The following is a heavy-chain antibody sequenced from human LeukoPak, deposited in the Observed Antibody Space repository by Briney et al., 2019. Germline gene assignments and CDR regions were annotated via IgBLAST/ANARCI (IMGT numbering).Heavy chain of an antibody. J-gene: IGHJ5*02. V-gene: IGHV3-48*03. CDR1: GFDLSTYE. CDR3: ARGDPHADL. Sequence: PGGSLRLPCAASGFDLSTYEMNWVRQAPGEGLEWIADITISGHTKNYADSVKGRFTISRDNARTSLYLQMNSLRVEDTGVYYCARGDPHADLWGQGTLVTVSS. CDR2: ITISGHTK.